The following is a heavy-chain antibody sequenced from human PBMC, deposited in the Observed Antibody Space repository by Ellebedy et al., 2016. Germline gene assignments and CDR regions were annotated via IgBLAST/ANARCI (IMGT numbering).Heavy chain of an antibody. CDR2: INHGGST. Sequence: SETLSLTCAVYGGSLNDNYWSWIRQPPGKGLEWIGEINHGGSTNYNPSLKSRVAISVDTSNHQFSLRLSSVTAADTAVYYCARGGPLAGGNFDYWGQGTLVTVSS. CDR1: GGSLNDNY. D-gene: IGHD6-19*01. CDR3: ARGGPLAGGNFDY. V-gene: IGHV4-34*01. J-gene: IGHJ4*02.